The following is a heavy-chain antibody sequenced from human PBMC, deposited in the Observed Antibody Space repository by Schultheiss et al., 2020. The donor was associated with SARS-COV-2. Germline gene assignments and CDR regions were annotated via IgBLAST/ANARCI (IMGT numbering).Heavy chain of an antibody. CDR3: ARGVDTAMVLFQH. J-gene: IGHJ1*01. V-gene: IGHV1-2*04. CDR2: INPNSGGT. Sequence: ASVKVSCKASGYIFTGYYMHWVRQAPGQGLEWMGWINPNSGGTNYAQKFQRWVTMTRDTSISTGYMELSRLRSEDTAVYYCARGVDTAMVLFQHWGQGTLVTVSS. CDR1: GYIFTGYY. D-gene: IGHD5-18*01.